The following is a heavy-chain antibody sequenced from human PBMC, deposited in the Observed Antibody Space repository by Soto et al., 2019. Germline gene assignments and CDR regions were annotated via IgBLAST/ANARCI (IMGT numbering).Heavy chain of an antibody. V-gene: IGHV6-1*01. J-gene: IGHJ6*02. CDR1: GDTVSSSSAA. Sequence: KPSETLSLTCAISGDTVSSSSAAWTWIRQSPSRGLEWLGKTYYRSKWYNDYAVSVKSRITINPDTSKNQFSLQLNSVTPEDTAVYYCARGGYSMDVWGQGTTVTVSS. CDR2: TYYRSKWYN. CDR3: ARGGYSMDV.